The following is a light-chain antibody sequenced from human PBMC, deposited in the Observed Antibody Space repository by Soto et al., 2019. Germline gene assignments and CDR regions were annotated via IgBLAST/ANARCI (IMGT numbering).Light chain of an antibody. Sequence: QSALTQPASVSGSPGQSITISCTGTSSDFYGFNYVSWYQQLPGKVPKLLIYEVTSRPSGVSNRFSGSKSGDTASLTISGLLAEDEAYYYCQSYDRSLSAWVFGGGTKLTVL. V-gene: IGLV2-14*01. J-gene: IGLJ3*02. CDR3: QSYDRSLSAWV. CDR1: SSDFYGFNY. CDR2: EVT.